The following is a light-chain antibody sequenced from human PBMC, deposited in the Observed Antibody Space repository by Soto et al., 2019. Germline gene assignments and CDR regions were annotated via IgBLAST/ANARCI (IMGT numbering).Light chain of an antibody. Sequence: QTVVTQEPSLSVSPGRTVTLTCGLTSGSVSNSYHPSWCQQTPGQAPRTLIYSTNTRSSGVPDRFSGSILGNKAALTITGAQADDESDYYCVLYMGSGISVFGGGTKLTVL. CDR2: STN. J-gene: IGLJ3*02. CDR3: VLYMGSGISV. V-gene: IGLV8-61*01. CDR1: SGSVSNSYH.